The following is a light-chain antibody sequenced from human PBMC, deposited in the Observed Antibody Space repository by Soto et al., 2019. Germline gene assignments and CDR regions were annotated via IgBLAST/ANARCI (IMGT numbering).Light chain of an antibody. J-gene: IGKJ5*01. CDR2: LGS. V-gene: IGKV2-28*01. CDR1: QILLHSNGYNY. CDR3: MQALQTLSIP. Sequence: DIVMTQSPLSLPVTPVEPSSISFISSQILLHSNGYNYLDWYLQKPGQSPQLLIYLGSNRASGVPDRFSGSGSGTDFTLKISRVEAEDVGVYYCMQALQTLSIPFGQGTRLEIK.